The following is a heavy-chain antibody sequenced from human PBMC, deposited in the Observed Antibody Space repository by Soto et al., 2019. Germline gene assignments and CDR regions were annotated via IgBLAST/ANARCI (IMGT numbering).Heavy chain of an antibody. Sequence: GESLRLSCAASGFTFSNYAMSWVRQAPGQGLEWVSAFTDSGTSTYYADSVKGRFTISRDNSKNTLYLQMNSLRADDTAIYYCARLSPGPNYWGQGALVTVSS. CDR3: ARLSPGPNY. CDR1: GFTFSNYA. J-gene: IGHJ4*02. V-gene: IGHV3-23*01. D-gene: IGHD2-21*02. CDR2: FTDSGTST.